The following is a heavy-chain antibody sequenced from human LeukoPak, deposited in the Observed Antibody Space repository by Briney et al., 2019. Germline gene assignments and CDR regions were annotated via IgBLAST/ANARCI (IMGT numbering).Heavy chain of an antibody. CDR2: IYTSGST. D-gene: IGHD6-6*01. CDR1: GGSISSYY. J-gene: IGHJ3*01. Sequence: SETLSLTCTVSGGSISSYYWSWIRQPAGKGLEWIGRIYTSGSTNYNPSLKSRVTMSVDTSKNQFSLKLSSVTAADTAVYYCASFGSSSSQTADAFDFWGQGTMVTVSS. V-gene: IGHV4-4*07. CDR3: ASFGSSSSQTADAFDF.